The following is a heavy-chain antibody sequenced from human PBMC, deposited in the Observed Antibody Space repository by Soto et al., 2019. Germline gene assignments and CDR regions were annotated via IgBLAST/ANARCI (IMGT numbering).Heavy chain of an antibody. V-gene: IGHV4-59*01. Sequence: QVKLQESGPGLVKPSETLSLTCTVSGGSISSYYWSWIRQPPGKGLEWLGYIYYSGSTNYNPSLSSRFPISVDTSKNQFSLKLSSVNAADTAVYYCASSSGWYGDDAFDIWGQGTMVTVSS. J-gene: IGHJ3*02. CDR2: IYYSGST. D-gene: IGHD6-19*01. CDR1: GGSISSYY. CDR3: ASSSGWYGDDAFDI.